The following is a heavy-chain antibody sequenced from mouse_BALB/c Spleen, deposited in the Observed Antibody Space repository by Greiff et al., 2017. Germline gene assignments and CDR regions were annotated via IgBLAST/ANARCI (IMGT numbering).Heavy chain of an antibody. D-gene: IGHD2-3*01. V-gene: IGHV3-2*02. CDR3: AIWLLPYYAMDY. Sequence: EVQLLESGPGLVKPSQSLSLTCTVTGYSITSDYAWNWIRQFPGNKLEWMGYISYSGSTSYNPSLKSRISITRDTSKNQFFLQLNSVTTEDTATYYCAIWLLPYYAMDYWGQGTSVTVAS. J-gene: IGHJ4*01. CDR1: GYSITSDYA. CDR2: ISYSGST.